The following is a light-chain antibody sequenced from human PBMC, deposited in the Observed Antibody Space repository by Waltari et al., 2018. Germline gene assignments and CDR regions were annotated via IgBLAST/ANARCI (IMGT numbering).Light chain of an antibody. V-gene: IGKV3-20*01. J-gene: IGKJ1*01. CDR3: QHYESLPVT. CDR2: HAS. Sequence: EIVLTQSPGTLSLSPGERATLSCRASQSISQYLACYQQKPGQAPRLLVCHASSRAAGIPDRFSGSGSGTYFSLTISRLEPEDFAVYYCQHYESLPVTFGQGTKVEIK. CDR1: QSISQY.